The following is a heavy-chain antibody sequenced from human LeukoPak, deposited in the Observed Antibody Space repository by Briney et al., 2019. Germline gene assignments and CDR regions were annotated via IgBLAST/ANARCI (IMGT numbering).Heavy chain of an antibody. CDR2: IKKDGSEK. D-gene: IGHD4-17*01. J-gene: IGHJ6*03. CDR1: GFTFGDYA. CDR3: ARDFVEDDYGDYVIKSYYYYYMDV. Sequence: GGSLRLSCTASGFTFGDYAMSWVRQAPGKGLEWVANIKKDGSEKYYVDSVKGRFTISRDNAKTSLYLQMNSLRAEDTAVYYCARDFVEDDYGDYVIKSYYYYYMDVWGKGTTVTISS. V-gene: IGHV3-7*01.